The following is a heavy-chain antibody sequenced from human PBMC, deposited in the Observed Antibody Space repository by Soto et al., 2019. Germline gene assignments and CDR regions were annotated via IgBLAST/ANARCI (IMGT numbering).Heavy chain of an antibody. CDR3: ARVSPSICGGGNCYRLDSYFDS. D-gene: IGHD2-21*01. CDR2: IIPLFGTP. V-gene: IGHV1-69*01. Sequence: QVQLVQSGAEVKKPGSSLKVSCKTSGVTFSTSGISWVRQGPGQGLEWMGGIIPLFGTPKYARKFQGRVSITAHDSVNTTYLELSGLSSDDTAIYYSARVSPSICGGGNCYRLDSYFDSWGQGSQVVVSS. J-gene: IGHJ4*03. CDR1: GVTFSTSG.